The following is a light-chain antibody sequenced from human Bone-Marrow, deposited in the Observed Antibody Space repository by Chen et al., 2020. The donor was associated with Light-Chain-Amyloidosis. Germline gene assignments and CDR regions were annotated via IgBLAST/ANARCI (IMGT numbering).Light chain of an antibody. CDR1: SGSIATNY. V-gene: IGLV6-57*01. Sequence: NFMLTQPHSVSESPGKTVIISCTRSSGSIATNYVQWYQQRPGSSPTTVIYEDDQRPSGVPDRFSGSSDRSSKSASLPVSGLKTDDEADYCCQPYQGGRQGVFGGGTKLTVL. J-gene: IGLJ3*02. CDR2: EDD. CDR3: QPYQGGRQGV.